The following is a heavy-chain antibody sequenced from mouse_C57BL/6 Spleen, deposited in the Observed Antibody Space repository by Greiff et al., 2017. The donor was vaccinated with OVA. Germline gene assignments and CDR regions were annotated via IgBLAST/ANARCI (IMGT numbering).Heavy chain of an antibody. D-gene: IGHD1-1*01. CDR1: GYAFSSYW. Sequence: VQLQQSGAELVKPGASVKISCKASGYAFSSYWMNWVKQRPGKGLEWIGQIYPGDGDTNYNGKFKGKATLTAEQSSSTAYMQLSSLTSEDSAVYFCARTDGSSPYYFDYWGQGTTLTVSS. CDR3: ARTDGSSPYYFDY. J-gene: IGHJ2*01. V-gene: IGHV1-80*01. CDR2: IYPGDGDT.